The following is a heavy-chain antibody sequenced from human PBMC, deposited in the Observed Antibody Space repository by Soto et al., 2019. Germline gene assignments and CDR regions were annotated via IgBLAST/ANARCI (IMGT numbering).Heavy chain of an antibody. CDR3: AHSRCGGDCLQSYSTHYYYGLDV. CDR2: IYWDDDK. D-gene: IGHD2-21*02. CDR1: GFSLSTGGVG. Sequence: QITLKESGPTLVKPTQTLTLTCTFSGFSLSTGGVGVGWIRQPPGKALEWLALIYWDDDKRYSPSLKSRLTTTKATSKSQVVLTVANMEPVDTATYCCAHSRCGGDCLQSYSTHYYYGLDVWGQGTTVTVSS. J-gene: IGHJ6*02. V-gene: IGHV2-5*02.